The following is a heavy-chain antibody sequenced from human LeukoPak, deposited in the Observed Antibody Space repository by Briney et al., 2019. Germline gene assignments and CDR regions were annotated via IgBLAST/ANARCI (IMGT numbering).Heavy chain of an antibody. CDR1: GFTFSSYA. Sequence: PGASLRLSCAASGFTFSSYAMSWVRQAPGKGLEWVSAISGSGGSTYYADSVKGRFTISRDNSKNTLYLQMNSLRAEDTAVYYCAKEIIGSSSWHSPAFDVWGQGTMVTVSS. D-gene: IGHD6-13*01. J-gene: IGHJ3*01. V-gene: IGHV3-23*01. CDR2: ISGSGGST. CDR3: AKEIIGSSSWHSPAFDV.